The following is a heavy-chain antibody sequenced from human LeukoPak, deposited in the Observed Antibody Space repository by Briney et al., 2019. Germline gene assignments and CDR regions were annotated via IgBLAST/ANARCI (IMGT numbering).Heavy chain of an antibody. J-gene: IGHJ4*02. D-gene: IGHD6-6*01. CDR1: GGYISSSSYY. V-gene: IGHV4-39*01. CDR2: IYYSGST. CDR3: ARLGPPNFSSSTASGPDY. Sequence: SETLSLTCTVSGGYISSSSYYWGWIRQPPGKGLEWIGSIYYSGSTYYNPSLKSRVTRSVDTSKNQFSLKLSSVTAADTAVYYCARLGPPNFSSSTASGPDYWGQGTLVTVSS.